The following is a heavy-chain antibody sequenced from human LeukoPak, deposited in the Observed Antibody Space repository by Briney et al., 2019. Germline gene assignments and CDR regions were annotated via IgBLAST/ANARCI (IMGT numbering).Heavy chain of an antibody. CDR3: AREAVTRNYFDY. J-gene: IGHJ4*02. V-gene: IGHV3-53*01. D-gene: IGHD4-17*01. CDR1: GFTFSSYS. Sequence: GGSLRLSCAVSGFTFSSYSMNWVRQAPGKGLEWVSVIYSGGSTYYADSVKGRFTISRDNSKNTLYLQMNSLRAEDTAVYYCAREAVTRNYFDYWGQGTLVTASS. CDR2: IYSGGST.